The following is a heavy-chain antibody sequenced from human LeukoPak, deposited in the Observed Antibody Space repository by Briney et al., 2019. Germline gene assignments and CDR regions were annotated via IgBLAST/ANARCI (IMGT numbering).Heavy chain of an antibody. CDR2: IYYSGST. V-gene: IGHV4-39*01. Sequence: KPSETLSLTCTVSGGSISSSSYYWGWIRQPPGKGPEWIGSIYYSGSTYYNPSLKSRVTISVDTSKNQFSLKLSSVTAADTAVYYCARRYYYDSSGLDYWGQGTLVTVSS. D-gene: IGHD3-22*01. CDR1: GGSISSSSYY. J-gene: IGHJ4*02. CDR3: ARRYYYDSSGLDY.